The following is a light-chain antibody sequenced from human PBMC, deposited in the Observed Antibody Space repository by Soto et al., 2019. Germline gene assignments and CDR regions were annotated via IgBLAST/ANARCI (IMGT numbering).Light chain of an antibody. CDR3: QPYGSSSWN. V-gene: IGKV3-20*01. J-gene: IGKJ2*01. Sequence: EIVLTQSPGTLSLSPGERATLSCRASQSVSSSYLAWYQQKPGQAPRLLIYGASSRATGIPDRFSGSGSGTDFTLTISRLEPEDFAVDYCQPYGSSSWNFGHGTKLEIK. CDR1: QSVSSSY. CDR2: GAS.